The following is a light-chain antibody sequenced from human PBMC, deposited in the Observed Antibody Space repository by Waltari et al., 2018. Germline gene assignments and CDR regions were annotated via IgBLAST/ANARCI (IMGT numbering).Light chain of an antibody. Sequence: DIVMTQSPDSLAVSLGERATINCKSSQSVLSSCNNKNYLGWYQQKTGQPPKLLISWASTRESGVTDRFSGSGSGTDFTLTISSLQAEDVAVYYCQQCYSSPYTFGQGTKLEIK. J-gene: IGKJ2*01. V-gene: IGKV4-1*01. CDR1: QSVLSSCNNKNY. CDR2: WAS. CDR3: QQCYSSPYT.